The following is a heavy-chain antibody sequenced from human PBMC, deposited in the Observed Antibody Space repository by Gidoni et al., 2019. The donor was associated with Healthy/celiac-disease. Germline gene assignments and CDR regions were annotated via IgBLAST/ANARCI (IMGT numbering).Heavy chain of an antibody. CDR3: ARGRYHDSSGFPY. CDR2: ITHTGST. J-gene: IGHJ4*02. V-gene: IGHV4-34*01. Sequence: QVQLQQWGAGLLKPSETLSLTCAMSGPSFSGYYWSWIRQSPGRGLEWIAEITHTGSTNYKPSLRSRVTTSVDASKNQFSLQLRSVTAADTAVYYCARGRYHDSSGFPYWGQGTLVTVSS. D-gene: IGHD3-22*01. CDR1: GPSFSGYY.